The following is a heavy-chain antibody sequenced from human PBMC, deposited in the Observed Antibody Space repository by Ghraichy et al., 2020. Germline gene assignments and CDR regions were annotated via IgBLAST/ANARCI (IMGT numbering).Heavy chain of an antibody. Sequence: SETLSLTCTVSGGSISSGGYYWSWIRQHPGKGLEWIGYIYYNERTYYNPSLKSRITISLDTSKNQFSLDLSSVTAADTAVYYCAREVSSSWDYWGQGTLVTVSS. V-gene: IGHV4-31*03. CDR2: IYYNERT. CDR3: AREVSSSWDY. CDR1: GGSISSGGYY. J-gene: IGHJ4*02. D-gene: IGHD6-13*01.